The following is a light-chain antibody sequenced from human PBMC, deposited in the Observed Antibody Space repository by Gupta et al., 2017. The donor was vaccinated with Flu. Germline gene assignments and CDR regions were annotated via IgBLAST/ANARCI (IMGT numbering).Light chain of an antibody. CDR2: GAS. CDR3: QQHNNWPPLT. V-gene: IGKV3-15*01. Sequence: EIVMTQSPATLSVSPGERATLSCRASQSVSSNLAWYQQKPCQAPRLLIYGASTRATGITARFSGSGSGKEFPLTISSRQSEDFAVYYCQQHNNWPPLTFGGGTKVEIK. J-gene: IGKJ4*01. CDR1: QSVSSN.